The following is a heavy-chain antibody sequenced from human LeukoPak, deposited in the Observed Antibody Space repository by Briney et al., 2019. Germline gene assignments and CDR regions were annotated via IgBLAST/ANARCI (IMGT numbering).Heavy chain of an antibody. CDR1: GGSFSGYY. Sequence: SETLSLTCAVYGGSFSGYYWSWIRQPPGKGLEWIGEINHSGSTNYNPSLKSRVTISVDTSKNQFSLKLSSVTAAATAVYSCAILNIAAARGWFDPWGQGTLVTVSS. CDR3: AILNIAAARGWFDP. D-gene: IGHD6-13*01. CDR2: INHSGST. J-gene: IGHJ5*02. V-gene: IGHV4-34*01.